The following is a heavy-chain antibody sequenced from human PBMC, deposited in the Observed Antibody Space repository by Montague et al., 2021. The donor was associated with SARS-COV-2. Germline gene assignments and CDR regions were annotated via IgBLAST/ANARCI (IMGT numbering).Heavy chain of an antibody. CDR2: IFHSGIT. CDR1: GGSIRRYY. V-gene: IGHV4-59*13. D-gene: IGHD1-20*01. J-gene: IGHJ5*02. Sequence: SETLSLTCGVNGGSIRRYYWSWIRQSPGKGLEWIGYIFHSGITDYNPSLKSRVTISVATSNNQFSLQLNSVTAADSAVYYCARTEYNWNDWFDPWGQGTLVTVSS. CDR3: ARTEYNWNDWFDP.